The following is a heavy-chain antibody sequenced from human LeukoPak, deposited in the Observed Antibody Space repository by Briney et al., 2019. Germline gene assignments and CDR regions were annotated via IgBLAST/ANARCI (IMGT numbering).Heavy chain of an antibody. Sequence: ASVKVSCKASGYTFTGYYMHWVRRAPGQGLEWMGWINPNSGGTNYAQKFQGRVTMTRDTSISTAYMELSRLRSDDTAVYYCARHPGPTTTGPLDYWGQGTLVTVSS. CDR1: GYTFTGYY. V-gene: IGHV1-2*02. CDR3: ARHPGPTTTGPLDY. CDR2: INPNSGGT. J-gene: IGHJ4*02. D-gene: IGHD1-26*01.